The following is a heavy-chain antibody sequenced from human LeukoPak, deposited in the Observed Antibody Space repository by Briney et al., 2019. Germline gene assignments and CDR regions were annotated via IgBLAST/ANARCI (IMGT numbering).Heavy chain of an antibody. CDR3: AKGSGYEAQYYYYYMDV. J-gene: IGHJ6*03. D-gene: IGHD5-12*01. CDR1: GYTFTDYY. V-gene: IGHV1-2*02. Sequence: ASVKVSCKASGYTFTDYYMHWVRQAPGQGLEWMGWINPNSGGTNYAQKFQGRVTMTRDTSISTAYMELSRLRAEDTAVYYCAKGSGYEAQYYYYYMDVWGKGTTVTISS. CDR2: INPNSGGT.